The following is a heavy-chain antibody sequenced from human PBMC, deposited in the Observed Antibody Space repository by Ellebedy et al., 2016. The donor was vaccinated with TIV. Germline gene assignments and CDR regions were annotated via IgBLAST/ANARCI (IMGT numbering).Heavy chain of an antibody. CDR1: GGSINSGANY. D-gene: IGHD6-19*01. J-gene: IGHJ3*02. V-gene: IGHV4-61*02. CDR3: ARGPGYSSRWSDAFDI. Sequence: SETLSLXXTVSGGSINSGANYWTWIRQPAGKGLEWIGRIYTSGSTTYNPSLKSRVTISVDTSKNQLSLNLSSVTAADTAVYYCARGPGYSSRWSDAFDIWGQGTMVTVSS. CDR2: IYTSGST.